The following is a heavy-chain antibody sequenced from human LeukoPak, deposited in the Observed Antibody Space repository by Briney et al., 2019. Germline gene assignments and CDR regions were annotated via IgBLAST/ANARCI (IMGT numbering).Heavy chain of an antibody. D-gene: IGHD1-26*01. CDR1: GGSISSYY. CDR3: ARVWSDSGTYYDDRGAFDY. V-gene: IGHV4-59*08. Sequence: PSETLSLTCTVSGGSISSYYWSWIRQPPGKGLEWIGYIYYSGSTYYTPSLKSRVTISVDTSKNQFSLKLSSVTAADTAVYYCARVWSDSGTYYDDRGAFDYWGQGTLVTVSS. J-gene: IGHJ4*02. CDR2: IYYSGST.